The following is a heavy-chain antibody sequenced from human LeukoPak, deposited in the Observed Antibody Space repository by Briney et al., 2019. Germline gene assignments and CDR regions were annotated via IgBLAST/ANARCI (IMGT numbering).Heavy chain of an antibody. J-gene: IGHJ4*02. CDR2: ISSSSSTI. CDR1: GFTLSNAW. V-gene: IGHV3-48*01. CDR3: ARGHDSSGYYYPTPSDY. D-gene: IGHD3-22*01. Sequence: PGGSLRLSCAASGFTLSNAWMNWVRQAPGKGLEWVSYISSSSSTIYYADSVKGRFTISRDNAKNSLYLQMNSLRAEDTAVYYCARGHDSSGYYYPTPSDYWGQGTLVTVSS.